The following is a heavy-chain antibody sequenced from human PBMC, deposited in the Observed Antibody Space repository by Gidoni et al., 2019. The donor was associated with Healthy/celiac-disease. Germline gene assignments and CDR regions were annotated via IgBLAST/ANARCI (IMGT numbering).Heavy chain of an antibody. Sequence: EVQLVESGGGLVKPAGSLRLSCAAPGFTFSNAWMSWVRQAPGTRREWVGRIKSKTDGGTTDYAAPVKGRFTISRDDSKNTLYLQMNSLKTEDTAVYYCTADGYRGVFDYWGQGTLVTVSS. CDR1: GFTFSNAW. V-gene: IGHV3-15*01. CDR2: IKSKTDGGTT. CDR3: TADGYRGVFDY. J-gene: IGHJ4*02. D-gene: IGHD5-12*01.